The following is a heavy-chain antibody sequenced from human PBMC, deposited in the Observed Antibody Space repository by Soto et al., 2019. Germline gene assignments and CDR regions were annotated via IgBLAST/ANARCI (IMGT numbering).Heavy chain of an antibody. Sequence: PSETLSLTCAVSSGSISSPNWWSWVRQPPGKGLEWIGEIYHSGSTYYNPSLKSRVTISVDTSKNQFSLKLSSVTAADTAVYYCARVWGEDGYCTSSSCLYYFDHWGQGTLVTVSS. D-gene: IGHD2-2*03. CDR2: IYHSGST. V-gene: IGHV4-4*02. CDR3: ARVWGEDGYCTSSSCLYYFDH. CDR1: SGSISSPNW. J-gene: IGHJ4*02.